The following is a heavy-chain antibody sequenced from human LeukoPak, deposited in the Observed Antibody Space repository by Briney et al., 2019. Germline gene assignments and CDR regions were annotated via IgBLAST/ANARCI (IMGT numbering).Heavy chain of an antibody. Sequence: GESLKISFKGSGYSFTSYWIGWVRPMPGKGLEWMGIIYPGDSDTRYSPSFQGQVTISADKSISTAYLQWSSLKASDTAMYYCARGPSYDSSGYYFDYWGQGTLVTVSS. D-gene: IGHD3-22*01. CDR1: GYSFTSYW. J-gene: IGHJ4*02. V-gene: IGHV5-51*01. CDR3: ARGPSYDSSGYYFDY. CDR2: IYPGDSDT.